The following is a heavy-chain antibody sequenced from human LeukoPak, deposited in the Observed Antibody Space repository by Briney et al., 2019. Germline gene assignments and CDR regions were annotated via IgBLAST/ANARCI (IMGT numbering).Heavy chain of an antibody. CDR1: GYTFTSYY. D-gene: IGHD3-22*01. CDR2: INPSGGST. Sequence: ASVTVSCKASGYTFTSYYMHWVRQAPGQGLEWMGIINPSGGSTSYAQKFQGRVTISVDTSKNQFSLKLSSVTAADTAVYYCARDLYYYDSSGYSSFDYWGQGTLVTVSS. V-gene: IGHV1-46*01. CDR3: ARDLYYYDSSGYSSFDY. J-gene: IGHJ4*02.